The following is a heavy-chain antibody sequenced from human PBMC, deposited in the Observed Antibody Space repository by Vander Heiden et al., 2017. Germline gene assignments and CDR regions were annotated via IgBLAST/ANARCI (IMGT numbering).Heavy chain of an antibody. CDR1: GYTFTNSY. J-gene: IGHJ4*02. V-gene: IGHV1-46*01. CDR3: ARRDCSSSSCYFNY. CDR2: INPSGGST. Sequence: QVLLLQSGAEVKKPGASVSISCKASGYTFTNSYIHWVRQAPGQGLEWMGIINPSGGSTNYAQRFQCRVTMTRDTSTSTAYMELNSLNSEDTAVYYCARRDCSSSSCYFNYWGQGTLVTVSS. D-gene: IGHD2-2*01.